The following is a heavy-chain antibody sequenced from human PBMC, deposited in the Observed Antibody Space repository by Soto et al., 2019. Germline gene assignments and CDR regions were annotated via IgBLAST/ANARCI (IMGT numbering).Heavy chain of an antibody. CDR1: GFTFSSYW. D-gene: IGHD7-27*01. CDR3: AREAPGDGDRDWYFDL. V-gene: IGHV3-74*01. Sequence: GGSLRLSCAASGFTFSSYWMHWVRQAPGKGLVWVSRINSDGSSTSYADSVKGRFTISRDNAKNTLYLQMNSLRAEDTAVYYCAREAPGDGDRDWYFDLWGRGTLVTVSS. CDR2: INSDGSST. J-gene: IGHJ2*01.